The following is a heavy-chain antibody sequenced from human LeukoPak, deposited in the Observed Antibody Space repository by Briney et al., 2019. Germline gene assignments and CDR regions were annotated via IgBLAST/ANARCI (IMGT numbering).Heavy chain of an antibody. CDR1: GFTVSSHY. CDR3: ARGPWSPYGMDV. J-gene: IGHJ6*02. V-gene: IGHV3-66*01. D-gene: IGHD1-26*01. CDR2: IYSGGTT. Sequence: GGSLRLSCVSSGFTVSSHYMSWVRQAPGKGLEWVSLIYSGGTTYSADSVKGRFTISRDNSKNTLYLQMTSLRAEDTAVYYCARGPWSPYGMDVWGQGTTVTVSS.